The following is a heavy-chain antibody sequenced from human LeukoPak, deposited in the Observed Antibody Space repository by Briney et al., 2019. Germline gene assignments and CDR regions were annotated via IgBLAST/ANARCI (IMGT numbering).Heavy chain of an antibody. J-gene: IGHJ5*01. D-gene: IGHD4-11*01. CDR3: AREKGFSNYDS. CDR1: GFTFNTYW. Sequence: GGSLRLSCAASGFTFNTYWIHWVRQVPGKGLVWVSRINGDGSSTAYADSVKGRFTISRDNAKNTLYLQMNSLRAEDTAVYYCAREKGFSNYDSWGQGTLVTVSS. CDR2: INGDGSST. V-gene: IGHV3-74*03.